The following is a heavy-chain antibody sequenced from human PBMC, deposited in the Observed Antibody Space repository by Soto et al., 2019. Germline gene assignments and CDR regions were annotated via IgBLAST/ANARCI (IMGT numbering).Heavy chain of an antibody. CDR3: AHSPLRFRMLKYLGNWFDP. CDR2: IYWDDDK. Sequence: SGPTLVNPTQTLTLTCTFSGFSLSTSGVGVGWIRQPPGKALEWLALIYWDDDKRYSPSLKSRLTITKDTSKNQVVLTMTNMDPVDTATYYCAHSPLRFRMLKYLGNWFDPWGQGTLVTVSS. J-gene: IGHJ5*02. D-gene: IGHD2-8*01. V-gene: IGHV2-5*02. CDR1: GFSLSTSGVG.